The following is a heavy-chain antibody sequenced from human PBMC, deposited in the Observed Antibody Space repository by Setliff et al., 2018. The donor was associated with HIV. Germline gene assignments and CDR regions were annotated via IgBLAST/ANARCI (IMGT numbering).Heavy chain of an antibody. CDR1: GGSFDAYY. D-gene: IGHD6-13*01. Sequence: SETLSLTCDLYGGSFDAYYLTWIRQPAGRGLEWIGRIHTSDTTRYNPSLQSRVAMSVDTSKNQFSLKLTSVSAADTAVYYCARGVAAAGMLMDVWGKGTTVTVSS. V-gene: IGHV4-59*10. CDR3: ARGVAAAGMLMDV. CDR2: IHTSDTT. J-gene: IGHJ6*03.